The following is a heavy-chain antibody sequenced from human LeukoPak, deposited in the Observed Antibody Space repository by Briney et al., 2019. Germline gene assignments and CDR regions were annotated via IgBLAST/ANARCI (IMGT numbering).Heavy chain of an antibody. V-gene: IGHV1-18*01. J-gene: IGHJ6*03. CDR2: ISAYNGNT. CDR1: GYTFTSYG. D-gene: IGHD5-18*01. CDR3: AKRADTAMVIPYYYYYYYMDV. Sequence: ASVKVSCKASGYTFTSYGISWVRQAPGQGLEWLGWISAYNGNTNYAQKLQGRVTMTTDTSTSTAYMELRSLRSDDTAVYYCAKRADTAMVIPYYYYYYYMDVWGKGTTVTISS.